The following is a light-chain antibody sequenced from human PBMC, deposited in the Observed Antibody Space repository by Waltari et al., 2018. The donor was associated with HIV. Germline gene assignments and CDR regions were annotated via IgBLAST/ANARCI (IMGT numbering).Light chain of an antibody. J-gene: IGLJ2*01. V-gene: IGLV1-47*01. Sequence: QSVLTQPPSASGTPGQRVTISCSGSSSNTGSNYVYWYQQLPGTAPKILMYRNNQRPLGVPDRFSGSKSGTSASLAISGLRSDDEADYYCAAWDGSLSAYVLFGGGTKLTVL. CDR2: RNN. CDR3: AAWDGSLSAYVL. CDR1: SSNTGSNY.